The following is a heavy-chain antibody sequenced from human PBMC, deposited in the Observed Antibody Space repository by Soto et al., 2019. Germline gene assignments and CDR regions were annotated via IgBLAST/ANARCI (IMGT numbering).Heavy chain of an antibody. V-gene: IGHV4-34*01. J-gene: IGHJ6*02. CDR2: INHSGST. CDR3: ARGQFLWPYYGMDV. Sequence: PSETLSLTCAVYGGSFSGYYWSWIRQPPGKGLEWIGEINHSGSTNYNPSLKSRVTISVDTSKNQFSLKLSSVTAADTAVYYCARGQFLWPYYGMDVWGQGTTVTVSS. CDR1: GGSFSGYY.